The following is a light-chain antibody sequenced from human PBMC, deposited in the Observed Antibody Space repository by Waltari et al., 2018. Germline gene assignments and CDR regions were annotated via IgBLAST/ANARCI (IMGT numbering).Light chain of an antibody. CDR1: QSVSSS. CDR2: GAS. Sequence: EIVFTQSPATLSLSPGERATLSCRASQSVSSSLAWYQQKPGQAPRLLIYGASSRATGIPDRFSGSGSGTDFTLTISSLEPEDFAVYYCQQYTKWPLTFGGGTKVEIK. CDR3: QQYTKWPLT. J-gene: IGKJ4*01. V-gene: IGKV3-15*01.